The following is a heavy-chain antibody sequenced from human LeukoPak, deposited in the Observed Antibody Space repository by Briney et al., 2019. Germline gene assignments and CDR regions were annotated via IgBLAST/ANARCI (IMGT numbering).Heavy chain of an antibody. V-gene: IGHV3-23*01. Sequence: PGGSLRLSCAASGFTFSSYAMSWVRQAPGKGLEWVSAISGSGGSTYYADSVKGRFTISRDNSKNTLYLQMNSLRAEDTAVYYSAKDNSYGWMVRGVTHFDYWGQGTLVTVSS. CDR1: GFTFSSYA. CDR2: ISGSGGST. D-gene: IGHD3-10*01. CDR3: AKDNSYGWMVRGVTHFDY. J-gene: IGHJ4*02.